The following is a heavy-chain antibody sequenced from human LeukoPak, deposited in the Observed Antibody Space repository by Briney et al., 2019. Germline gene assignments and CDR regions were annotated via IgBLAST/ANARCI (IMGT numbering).Heavy chain of an antibody. CDR1: GGTFSSYA. J-gene: IGHJ4*02. V-gene: IGHV1-69*13. D-gene: IGHD3-22*01. CDR3: ASATFYDSSGYPRLDY. Sequence: GASVKVSCKASGGTFSSYAISWVRQAPGQGLEWMGGIIPIFGTANYAQKFQGRVTITADESTSTAYMELSSLRSEDTAVYYCASATFYDSSGYPRLDYWGQGTLVTVSS. CDR2: IIPIFGTA.